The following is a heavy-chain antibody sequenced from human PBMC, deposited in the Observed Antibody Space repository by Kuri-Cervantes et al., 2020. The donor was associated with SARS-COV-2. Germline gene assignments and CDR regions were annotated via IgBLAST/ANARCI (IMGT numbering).Heavy chain of an antibody. CDR3: VRDGDHWNLDY. CDR2: ISDSGSTV. D-gene: IGHD1-1*01. Sequence: GESLKISCAASGFTFSSYEMNWVRQAPGEGLEWISYISDSGSTVYYADSVKGRFTISRDNAWNSLYLEMNNLRAEDTAVYYCVRDGDHWNLDYWGQGTLVTVSS. J-gene: IGHJ4*02. V-gene: IGHV3-48*03. CDR1: GFTFSSYE.